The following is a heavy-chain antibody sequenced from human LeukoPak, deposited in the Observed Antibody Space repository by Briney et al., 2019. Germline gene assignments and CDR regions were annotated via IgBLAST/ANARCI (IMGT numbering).Heavy chain of an antibody. CDR1: GFTFSSYW. CDR3: ASGDSSWPPQPTFDY. V-gene: IGHV3-74*01. CDR2: INSDGSST. D-gene: IGHD6-13*01. J-gene: IGHJ4*02. Sequence: GGSLRLSCAASGFTFSSYWMHWVRQAPGKGLVWVSRINSDGSSTSYADSVKGRFTISRDNAKNTLYLQMNSLRAEDTAVYYCASGDSSWPPQPTFDYWGQGTLVTVSS.